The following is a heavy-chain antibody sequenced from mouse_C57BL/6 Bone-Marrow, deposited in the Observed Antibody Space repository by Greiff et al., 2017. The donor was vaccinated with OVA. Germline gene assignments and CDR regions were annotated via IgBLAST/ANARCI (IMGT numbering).Heavy chain of an antibody. CDR2: FHPYNDDT. CDR1: GYTFTTYP. D-gene: IGHD2-5*01. V-gene: IGHV1-47*01. J-gene: IGHJ1*03. CDR3: SRGDSNFWYFDV. Sequence: VQLQQSGAELVKPGASVKMSCKASGYTFTTYPIEWMKQNHGKSLEWIGNFHPYNDDTKYNEKFKGKATFTVEKSSSTVYLELSRLTSDDSAVYYCSRGDSNFWYFDVWGTGTTVTVSS.